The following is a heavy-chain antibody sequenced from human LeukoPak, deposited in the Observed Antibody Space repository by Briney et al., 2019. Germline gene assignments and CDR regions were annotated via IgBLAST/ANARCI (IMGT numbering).Heavy chain of an antibody. CDR1: GYTFTGYY. D-gene: IGHD3-9*01. Sequence: ASVKVSCKASGYTFTGYYMHWVRQAPGQGLEWMGWINPNSGGTNYAQKFQGRVTMTRDTSISTAYMELSRLRSDDTAVYYCARSPYDILTGYGAFDIWGQGTMVTVSS. CDR3: ARSPYDILTGYGAFDI. J-gene: IGHJ3*02. V-gene: IGHV1-2*02. CDR2: INPNSGGT.